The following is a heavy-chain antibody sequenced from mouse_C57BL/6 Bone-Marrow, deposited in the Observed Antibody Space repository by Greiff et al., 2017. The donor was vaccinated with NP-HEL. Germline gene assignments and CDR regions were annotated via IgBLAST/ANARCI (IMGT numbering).Heavy chain of an antibody. CDR3: ASLDLYDGYLYYFDY. CDR1: GYAFSSSW. CDR2: IYPGDGDT. D-gene: IGHD2-3*01. Sequence: QVQLKQSGPELVKPGASVKISCKASGYAFSSSWMNWVKQRPGKGLEWIGRIYPGDGDTNYNGKFKGKATLTADKSSSTAYMQLSSLTSEDSAVYFCASLDLYDGYLYYFDYWGQGTTLTVSS. J-gene: IGHJ2*01. V-gene: IGHV1-82*01.